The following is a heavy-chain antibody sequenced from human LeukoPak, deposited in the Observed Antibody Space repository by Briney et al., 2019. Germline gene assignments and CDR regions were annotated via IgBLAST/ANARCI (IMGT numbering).Heavy chain of an antibody. V-gene: IGHV4-34*01. CDR2: INHSGST. CDR3: ASLNCSSTSCYGGQTGIFDY. J-gene: IGHJ4*02. D-gene: IGHD2-2*01. CDR1: GGSFSGYY. Sequence: SETLSLTCAVYGGSFSGYYWSWVRQPPGKGLEWIGEINHSGSTNYNPSLKSRVTISVDTSKNQFSLKLSSVTAADTAVYYCASLNCSSTSCYGGQTGIFDYWGQGTLVTVS.